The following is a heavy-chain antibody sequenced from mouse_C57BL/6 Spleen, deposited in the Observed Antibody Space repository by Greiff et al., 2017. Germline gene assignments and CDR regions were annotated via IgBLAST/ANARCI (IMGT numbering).Heavy chain of an antibody. CDR3: ARVLWSSYYYAMDY. Sequence: VQLQESGPGLVQPSQSLSITCTVSGFSLTSYGVHWVRQSPGKGLEWLGVIWSGGSTDYNAAFISRLSISKDNSKSQVFFKMNSLQADDTAIYYCARVLWSSYYYAMDYWGQGTSVTVSS. J-gene: IGHJ4*01. CDR1: GFSLTSYG. D-gene: IGHD1-1*02. V-gene: IGHV2-2*01. CDR2: IWSGGST.